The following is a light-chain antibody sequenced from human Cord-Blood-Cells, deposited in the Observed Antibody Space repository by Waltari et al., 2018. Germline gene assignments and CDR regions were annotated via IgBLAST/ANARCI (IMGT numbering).Light chain of an antibody. J-gene: IGKJ4*02. Sequence: DIQLTQSPSFLSASVGDRVTITCRASQGISSYLAWYQQKPGKAPKLLIYAAATLQSGGPARFSGTGSGTEFTLTISSLQPEDFATYDCQQLNSHPLTFGGGTKVEIK. CDR2: AAA. V-gene: IGKV1-9*01. CDR3: QQLNSHPLT. CDR1: QGISSY.